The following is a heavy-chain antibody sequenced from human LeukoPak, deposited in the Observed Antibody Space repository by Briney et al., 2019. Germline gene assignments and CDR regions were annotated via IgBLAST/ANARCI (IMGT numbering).Heavy chain of an antibody. CDR1: GGSFSGYY. CDR2: INHSGST. CDR3: ARGPQGAVAEPTPLDY. D-gene: IGHD6-19*01. V-gene: IGHV4-34*01. J-gene: IGHJ4*02. Sequence: ESSETLSLTCAVYGGSFSGYYWSWIRQPPGKWLEWMGEINHSGSTNYNPSLKSRVTISVDTSKNQFSLKLSSVTAADTAVYYCARGPQGAVAEPTPLDYWGQGTLVTVSS.